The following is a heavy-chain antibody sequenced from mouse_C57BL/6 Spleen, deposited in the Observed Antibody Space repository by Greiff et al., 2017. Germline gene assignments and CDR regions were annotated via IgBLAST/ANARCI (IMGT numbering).Heavy chain of an antibody. V-gene: IGHV1-69*01. J-gene: IGHJ2*01. CDR3: ARGTGTGY. Sequence: QVQLQQPGAELVMPGASVKLSCKASGYTFTSYWMHWVKQRPGQGLEWIGEIDPSDSYTNYNQKFKGKSTLTVDKSSSTAYMQLSSLTSEVSAVYYCARGTGTGYWGQGTTLTVSS. CDR1: GYTFTSYW. CDR2: IDPSDSYT. D-gene: IGHD4-1*01.